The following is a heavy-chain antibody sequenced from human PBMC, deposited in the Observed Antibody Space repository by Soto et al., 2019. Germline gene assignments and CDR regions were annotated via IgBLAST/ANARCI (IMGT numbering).Heavy chain of an antibody. J-gene: IGHJ3*02. D-gene: IGHD2-21*01. Sequence: EVQLLESGGGLEQPGGSLTISCAASGFTFFNYAMTWVRQAPGKGLEWVSSIGGTGAPTKYADSVKDRFIISRDNSKTSVSLQLRSLTPGDTSVYYCGSDANGKHIASVEMWGQGKVVTVSS. CDR1: GFTFFNYA. V-gene: IGHV3-23*01. CDR3: GSDANGKHIASVEM. CDR2: IGGTGAPT.